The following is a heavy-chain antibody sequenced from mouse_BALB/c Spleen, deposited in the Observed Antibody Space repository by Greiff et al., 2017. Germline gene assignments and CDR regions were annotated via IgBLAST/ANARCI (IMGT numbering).Heavy chain of an antibody. V-gene: IGHV1-12*01. Sequence: QVQLKQPGAELVKPGASVKMSCKASGYTFTSYNMHWVKQTPGQGLEWIGAIYPGNGDTSYNQKFKGKATLTADKSSSTAYMQLSSLTSEDSAVYYCARRGDHGNSFAYWGQGTLVTVSA. CDR1: GYTFTSYN. CDR3: ARRGDHGNSFAY. D-gene: IGHD2-1*01. J-gene: IGHJ3*01. CDR2: IYPGNGDT.